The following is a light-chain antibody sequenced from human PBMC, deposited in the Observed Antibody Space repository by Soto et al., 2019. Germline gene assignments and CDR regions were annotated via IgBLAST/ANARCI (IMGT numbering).Light chain of an antibody. CDR1: SSDVGAYNY. Sequence: QSALTQPPSASGSPGQSVTISCTGTSSDVGAYNYVSWYQQHPGKAPKLMIYDVSKRPSGVPDRFSGSKSANTASLTVSGLQAEDEAYFYCISYAGSSIWVFVGGTKLTVL. V-gene: IGLV2-8*01. J-gene: IGLJ3*02. CDR3: ISYAGSSIWV. CDR2: DVS.